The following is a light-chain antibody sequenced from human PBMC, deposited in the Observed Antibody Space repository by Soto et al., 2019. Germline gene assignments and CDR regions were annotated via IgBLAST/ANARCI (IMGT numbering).Light chain of an antibody. Sequence: QSALTQPASVSGSPGQSITISCTGTSSDVGSYNLVSWYQQHPGKAPKLMIYEDIERPSGVSNRFSGSKSGNTASLTISGLHTEDEADYYCCSYAGGTSVVFGGGTKLTVL. CDR2: EDI. CDR1: SSDVGSYNL. J-gene: IGLJ2*01. CDR3: CSYAGGTSVV. V-gene: IGLV2-23*01.